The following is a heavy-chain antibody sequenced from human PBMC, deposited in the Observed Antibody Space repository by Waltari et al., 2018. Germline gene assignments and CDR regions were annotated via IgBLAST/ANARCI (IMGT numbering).Heavy chain of an antibody. D-gene: IGHD6-13*01. Sequence: EVQLAESGGGLIQPGGSLRLSCVSSGSTFYSYNFNWVRQAPGKRLEWISFISGTGTTTRYADSVKGRFVISRDNSKNTLYLQMNSLRAEDTAVYYCARAQQQLVDYWGQGTLVTVSS. CDR3: ARAQQQLVDY. CDR1: GSTFYSYN. J-gene: IGHJ4*02. V-gene: IGHV3-48*01. CDR2: ISGTGTTT.